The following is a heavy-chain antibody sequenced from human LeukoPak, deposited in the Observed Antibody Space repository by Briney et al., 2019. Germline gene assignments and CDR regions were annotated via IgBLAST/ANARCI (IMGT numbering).Heavy chain of an antibody. CDR2: IYPGDSDT. J-gene: IGHJ4*02. V-gene: IGHV5-51*01. D-gene: IGHD6-19*01. Sequence: LGESPKISCKGSGYSFTSYWIGWVRQMPGKVLEWMWIIYPGDSDTRYSPSFQGQVTISADKSICTAYLQWSSLKASECPMQYCACVGMYSSGWYGVWALDYCGEGTLVTVFS. CDR3: ACVGMYSSGWYGVWALDY. CDR1: GYSFTSYW.